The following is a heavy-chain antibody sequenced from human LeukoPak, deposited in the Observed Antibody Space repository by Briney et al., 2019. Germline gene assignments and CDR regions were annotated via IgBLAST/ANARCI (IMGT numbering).Heavy chain of an antibody. V-gene: IGHV1-18*01. CDR2: ISPYNGHT. CDR1: GYXXTXXX. Sequence: ASVKVSCKASGYXXTXXXXXXVXXXPXQXXEWMGXISPYNGHTNYAQKLQGRVTMTTDTSTGTGYMELRSLRSDDTAVYYCARGSYCDYWGQGTLVTVSS. CDR3: ARGSYCDY. J-gene: IGHJ4*02.